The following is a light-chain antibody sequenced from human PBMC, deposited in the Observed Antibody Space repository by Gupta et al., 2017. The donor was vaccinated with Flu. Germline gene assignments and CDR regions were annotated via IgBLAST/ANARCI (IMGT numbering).Light chain of an antibody. CDR3: QSGDSSVTSLV. CDR1: ARQRQY. Sequence: GQAARITCSGDARQRQYTYWYHQEPCRAPLLVKYRDTGRASGIPDRFSGSSSGATVSLTISGVQSEDEADYYGQSGDSSVTSLVFGGGTKLTVL. J-gene: IGLJ3*02. V-gene: IGLV3-25*03. CDR2: RDT.